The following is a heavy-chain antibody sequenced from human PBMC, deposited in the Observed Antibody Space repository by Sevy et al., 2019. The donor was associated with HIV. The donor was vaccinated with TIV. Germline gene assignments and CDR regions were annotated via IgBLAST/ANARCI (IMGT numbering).Heavy chain of an antibody. J-gene: IGHJ6*02. Sequence: GGSLRLSCAASGFNFSIYGMHWVRQAPGKGLEWVALIYYDESSQYYADSVKGRFTISRDNAKNLLYLQMNSLRAEDTAVYQCARDRGVGTSSYGMDVWGQGTTVTVSS. CDR1: GFNFSIYG. V-gene: IGHV3-33*01. CDR3: ARDRGVGTSSYGMDV. D-gene: IGHD1-26*01. CDR2: IYYDESSQ.